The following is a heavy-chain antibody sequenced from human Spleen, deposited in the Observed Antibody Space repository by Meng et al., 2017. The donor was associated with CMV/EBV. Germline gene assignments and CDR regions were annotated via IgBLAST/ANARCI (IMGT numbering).Heavy chain of an antibody. Sequence: SETLSRTFTVSGDSVRSGGYYGTWIRQPPGKGLEWIGYIYYSGSTNYNPSLKTRVTISVDTSKNQFSLKLRSVTTADSAVYYCATPGTTAAGYYGVDVWGQGTTVTVSS. CDR3: ATPGTTAAGYYGVDV. V-gene: IGHV4-61*08. CDR2: IYYSGST. D-gene: IGHD6-13*01. J-gene: IGHJ6*02. CDR1: GDSVRSGGYY.